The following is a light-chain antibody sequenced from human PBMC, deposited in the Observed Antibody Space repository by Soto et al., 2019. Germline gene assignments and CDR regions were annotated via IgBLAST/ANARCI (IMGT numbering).Light chain of an antibody. CDR2: AAS. Sequence: IQWTLYPSSLSASVEARVTITCRASQDISSFLAWYQQKPGKAPKLLIFAASTLQSGVPSRFSGSGSGTDFTLTISSLQPEDFATYYCQHTESYPSTFGGGTKVDIK. CDR3: QHTESYPST. CDR1: QDISSF. J-gene: IGKJ4*01. V-gene: IGKV1-9*01.